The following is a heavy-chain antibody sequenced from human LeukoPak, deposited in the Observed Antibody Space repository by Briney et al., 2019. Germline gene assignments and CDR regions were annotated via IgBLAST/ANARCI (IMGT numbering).Heavy chain of an antibody. CDR2: IYYSGST. Sequence: SETLSLTCSVSGGSISSGSYYWGWIRQPPGKGLEWIGSIYYSGSTYYNPSLKSRVTISVDTSKNQFSLKLSSVTTADTAVYYCARNRRAFDIWGQGTMVTVSS. V-gene: IGHV4-39*07. CDR1: GGSISSGSYY. CDR3: ARNRRAFDI. J-gene: IGHJ3*02.